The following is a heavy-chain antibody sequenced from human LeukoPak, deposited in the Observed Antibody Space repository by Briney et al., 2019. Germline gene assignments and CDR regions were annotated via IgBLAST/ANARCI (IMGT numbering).Heavy chain of an antibody. CDR1: GGSISSYY. J-gene: IGHJ5*02. D-gene: IGHD1-1*01. CDR2: INYSGST. V-gene: IGHV4-59*08. CDR3: ARLNGGS. Sequence: SETLSLTCTVSGGSISSYYWSWIRQPPGKGLEWIGYINYSGSTNYNPSLKSRVTISVDTSKNQFSLKLNSVTAADTAAYYCARLNGGSWGKGTLVTVSS.